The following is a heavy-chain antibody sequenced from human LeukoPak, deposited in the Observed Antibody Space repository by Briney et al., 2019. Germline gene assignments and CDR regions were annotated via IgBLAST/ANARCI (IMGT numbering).Heavy chain of an antibody. Sequence: PSETLSLTCTVSDYSFSSGYYWGWIRQPPGKGLEWIGSIYHSGSAYYNPSLKSRVTISLDTSKNQISLKLSSVTAADTAVYYCARGRVVATIGLSYYYYGMDVWGQGTTVTVSS. CDR2: IYHSGSA. CDR3: ARGRVVATIGLSYYYYGMDV. D-gene: IGHD5-12*01. CDR1: DYSFSSGYY. J-gene: IGHJ6*02. V-gene: IGHV4-38-2*02.